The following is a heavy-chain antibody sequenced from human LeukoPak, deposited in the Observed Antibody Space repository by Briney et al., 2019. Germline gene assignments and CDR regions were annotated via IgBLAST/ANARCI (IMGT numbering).Heavy chain of an antibody. J-gene: IGHJ4*02. Sequence: SETLTLTCTVSGGSISRSNWWSWVRQPPGKGLEWIGEIHDTGSTNYNPPLKSRVTMSLDKSKNQFSLNLNSVTAADTAVYYCATYYDILSGYTFDYWGQGTLVAVSS. CDR2: IHDTGST. V-gene: IGHV4-4*02. D-gene: IGHD3-9*01. CDR1: GGSISRSNW. CDR3: ATYYDILSGYTFDY.